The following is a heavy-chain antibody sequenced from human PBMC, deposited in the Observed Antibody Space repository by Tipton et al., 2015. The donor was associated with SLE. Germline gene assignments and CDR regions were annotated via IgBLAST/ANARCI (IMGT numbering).Heavy chain of an antibody. J-gene: IGHJ4*02. D-gene: IGHD1-26*01. CDR1: GGSISSDTYY. CDR2: VSSRGSP. CDR3: AGLWAGIRRPDY. Sequence: TLSLTCTVPGGSISSDTYYWSWRRPRAGKGLGCVGYVSSRGSPTHPPSPQIRVTISVATSKNQFSLSLTSVTAADSAVYSCAGLWAGIRRPDYWGQGTLVTVSS. V-gene: IGHV4-61*09.